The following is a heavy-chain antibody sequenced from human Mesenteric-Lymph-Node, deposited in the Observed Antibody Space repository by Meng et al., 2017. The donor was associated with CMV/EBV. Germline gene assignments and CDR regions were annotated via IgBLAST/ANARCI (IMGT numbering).Heavy chain of an antibody. CDR3: ARGRIGSGSYSY. D-gene: IGHD1-26*01. Sequence: ASVKVSCKASGYTFTDYYIYWVRQAPGQGLEWMGWINPNSGGTNYAQKFQGRVTMTRDTSISTAYMELSRLRSDDTAVYYCARGRIGSGSYSYWGQGTLVTVSS. J-gene: IGHJ4*02. CDR2: INPNSGGT. CDR1: GYTFTDYY. V-gene: IGHV1-2*02.